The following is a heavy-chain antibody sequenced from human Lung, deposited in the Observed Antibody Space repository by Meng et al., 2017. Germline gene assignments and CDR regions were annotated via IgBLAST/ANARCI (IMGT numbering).Heavy chain of an antibody. J-gene: IGHJ4*02. D-gene: IGHD2-2*01. CDR1: GGSVSSCRYY. V-gene: IGHV4-61*01. CDR3: ARVYCYTTSCYVFYFDY. Sequence: QVAVQEWGPGVVGPSEILSLTCRVSGGSVSSCRYYWSWIRQPPGKGLEWIGYIYYSGSTNYNPSLKRRATISVATSKNQFSLKLSSVTAADTAVYHCARVYCYTTSCYVFYFDYWGQGTLVTVSS. CDR2: IYYSGST.